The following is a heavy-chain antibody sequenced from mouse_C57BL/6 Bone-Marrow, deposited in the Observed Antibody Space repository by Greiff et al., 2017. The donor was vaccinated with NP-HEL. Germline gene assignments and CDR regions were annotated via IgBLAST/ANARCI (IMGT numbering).Heavy chain of an antibody. Sequence: VQLQQPGAELVKPGASVKMSCKASGYTFTSYWITWVKQRPGQGLEWIGDIYPGSGSTNYIEKFKSKATLTVDTSSSTAYMQLSSLTSEDSAVYYCAGYGYYYGSSYVWYFDVWGTGTTVTVSS. D-gene: IGHD1-1*01. V-gene: IGHV1-55*01. CDR1: GYTFTSYW. J-gene: IGHJ1*03. CDR2: IYPGSGST. CDR3: AGYGYYYGSSYVWYFDV.